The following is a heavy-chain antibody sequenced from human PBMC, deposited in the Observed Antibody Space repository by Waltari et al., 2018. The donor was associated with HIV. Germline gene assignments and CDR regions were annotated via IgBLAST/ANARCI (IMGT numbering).Heavy chain of an antibody. J-gene: IGHJ1*01. D-gene: IGHD3-9*01. CDR2: TPYDGSDE. V-gene: IGHV3-30*02. Sequence: VRLVESGGGGIQPAGCLSLSCAASGSNFSSFGLHWVRQVPGKGLDWVAFTPYDGSDEYYVESVKGRFTISKDNSRSFLTLQMNSLRPEDTAIYFCATDFKARGLEPSFLDSWGQGTLVTVSS. CDR1: GSNFSSFG. CDR3: ATDFKARGLEPSFLDS.